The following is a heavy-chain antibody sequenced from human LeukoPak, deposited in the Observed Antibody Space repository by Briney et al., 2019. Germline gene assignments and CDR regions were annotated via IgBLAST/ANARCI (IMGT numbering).Heavy chain of an antibody. CDR1: GYIFTDYY. CDR3: AREAVDSNSFDY. J-gene: IGHJ4*02. Sequence: ASVKVSCKASGYIFTDYYVHWVRQAPGQGLEWMGWINPKSGGTIYAQKLQGRVTMTRDTSITTAHMELSRLTSDDTAIYYCAREAVDSNSFDYWGQETLVTVSS. CDR2: INPKSGGT. V-gene: IGHV1-2*02. D-gene: IGHD4-23*01.